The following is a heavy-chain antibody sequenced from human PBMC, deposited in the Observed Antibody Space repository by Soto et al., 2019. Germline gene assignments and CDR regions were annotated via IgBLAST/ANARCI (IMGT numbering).Heavy chain of an antibody. CDR1: GFTFSSYG. CDR2: IWYDGSNK. Sequence: QVQLVESGGGVVQPGRSLRLSCAASGFTFSSYGMHWVRQAPGKGLEWVAVIWYDGSNKYYADSVKGRFTISRDNSKNTLYLQMNSLRAEDTAVYYCARDDELNYYGSGSLNYWGQGTLVTVSS. V-gene: IGHV3-33*01. D-gene: IGHD3-10*01. CDR3: ARDDELNYYGSGSLNY. J-gene: IGHJ4*02.